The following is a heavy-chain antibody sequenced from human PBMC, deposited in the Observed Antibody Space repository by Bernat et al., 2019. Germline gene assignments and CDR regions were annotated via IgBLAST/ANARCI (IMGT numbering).Heavy chain of an antibody. CDR2: IKSKTDGGTT. J-gene: IGHJ3*02. CDR1: GFTFSNAW. V-gene: IGHV3-15*01. CDR3: TTASRGAVAGNDAFDI. D-gene: IGHD6-19*01. Sequence: EVQLVESGGGLVKPGGSLRLSCAASGFTFSNAWMSWVRQAPGKGLEWVGRIKSKTDGGTTDYAAPVKGRFTISRDDSKNTQYLQMNSLKTEDTAVYYCTTASRGAVAGNDAFDIWGQGTMVTVSS.